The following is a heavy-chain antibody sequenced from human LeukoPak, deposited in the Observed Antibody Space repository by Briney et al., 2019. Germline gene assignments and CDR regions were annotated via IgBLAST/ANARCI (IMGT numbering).Heavy chain of an antibody. J-gene: IGHJ4*02. Sequence: PGGSLRLSCAVSGSTFSNYEINWVRQAPGKGLEWISYISSSGSTIYYADSVKGRFTISRDNAKNSLYLQMNSLRAEDTAVYYCASRPYGFLGPFDYWGQGTLVTVSS. D-gene: IGHD3/OR15-3a*01. CDR3: ASRPYGFLGPFDY. CDR1: GSTFSNYE. V-gene: IGHV3-48*03. CDR2: ISSSGSTI.